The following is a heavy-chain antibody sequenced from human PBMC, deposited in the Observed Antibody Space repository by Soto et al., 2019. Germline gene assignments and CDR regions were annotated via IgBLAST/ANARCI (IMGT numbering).Heavy chain of an antibody. Sequence: SETLSLTCTVSGGSISSYYWSWIRQPPGKGLEWIGSMYYSGSTYYNPSLKSRVTISVDTSKNQFSLKLTSVTAADTAVYYCARLPYYFDSSGYYLATGWLDPWGQGTLVTVSS. CDR1: GGSISSYY. J-gene: IGHJ5*02. V-gene: IGHV4-59*08. D-gene: IGHD3-22*01. CDR2: MYYSGST. CDR3: ARLPYYFDSSGYYLATGWLDP.